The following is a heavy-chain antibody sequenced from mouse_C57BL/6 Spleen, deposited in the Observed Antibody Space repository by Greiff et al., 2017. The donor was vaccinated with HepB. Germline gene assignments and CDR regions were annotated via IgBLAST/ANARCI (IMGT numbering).Heavy chain of an antibody. V-gene: IGHV5-6*01. J-gene: IGHJ4*01. Sequence: DVHLVESGGDLVKPGGSLKLSCAASGFTFSSYGMSWVRQTPDKRLEWVATISSGGSYTYYPDSVKGRFTISRDNAKNTLYLQMSSLKSEDTAMYYCARHAQRAMDYWGQGTSVTVSS. CDR1: GFTFSSYG. CDR3: ARHAQRAMDY. CDR2: ISSGGSYT.